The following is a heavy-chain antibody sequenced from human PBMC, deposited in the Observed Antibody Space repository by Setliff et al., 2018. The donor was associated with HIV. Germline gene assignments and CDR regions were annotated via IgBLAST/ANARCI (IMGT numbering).Heavy chain of an antibody. Sequence: PSETLSLTCTVSGGSISSNSYYWGWIRQPPGKGLQWIGYIYTSGPTNYNPSLESRVTISVDTSKNQFSLKLSSVTAADTAVYYCARETYYYDNPQYYYYYMDVWGKGTTVTVSS. V-gene: IGHV4-61*05. D-gene: IGHD3-22*01. CDR3: ARETYYYDNPQYYYYYMDV. CDR1: GGSISSNSYY. J-gene: IGHJ6*03. CDR2: IYTSGPT.